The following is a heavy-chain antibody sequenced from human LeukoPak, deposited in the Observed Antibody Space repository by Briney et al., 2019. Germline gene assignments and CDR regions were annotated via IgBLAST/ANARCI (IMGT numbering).Heavy chain of an antibody. Sequence: SETLSLTCTVSGGSISSGGYYWSWIRQHPGKGLEWIGYIYYSGSTNYNPSLKSRVTISVDTSKNQFSLKLSSVTAADTAVYYCARDGGSYYFDYWGQGTLVTVSS. J-gene: IGHJ4*02. V-gene: IGHV4-61*08. CDR1: GGSISSGGYY. CDR3: ARDGGSYYFDY. CDR2: IYYSGST. D-gene: IGHD1-26*01.